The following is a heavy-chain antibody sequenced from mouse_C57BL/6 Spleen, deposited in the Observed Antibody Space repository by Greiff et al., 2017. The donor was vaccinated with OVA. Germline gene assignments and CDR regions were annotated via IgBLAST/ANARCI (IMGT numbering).Heavy chain of an antibody. CDR1: GFTFTDYY. J-gene: IGHJ2*01. Sequence: EVHLVESGGGLVQPGGSLSLSCAASGFTFTDYYMSWVRQPPGKALEWLGFIRNKANGYTTEYSASVKGRFTISRDNSQSILYLQMNALRAEDSATYYCARSYYDYDEYFDYWGQGTTLTVSS. D-gene: IGHD2-4*01. V-gene: IGHV7-3*01. CDR3: ARSYYDYDEYFDY. CDR2: IRNKANGYTT.